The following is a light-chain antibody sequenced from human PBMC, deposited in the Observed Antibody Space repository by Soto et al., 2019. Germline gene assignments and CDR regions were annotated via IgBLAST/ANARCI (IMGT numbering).Light chain of an antibody. J-gene: IGKJ5*01. CDR2: DES. CDR1: QSVSSY. CDR3: QKRSNWPIT. Sequence: EIVLTHSPATLSLSPWPRQTRSCRASQSVSSYLAWYQQKTGQAPRIFIYDESNRATGIPARFSGSGSGTDFTLTISRLEPEDFAAYYCQKRSNWPITCGQGTRLEIK. V-gene: IGKV3-11*01.